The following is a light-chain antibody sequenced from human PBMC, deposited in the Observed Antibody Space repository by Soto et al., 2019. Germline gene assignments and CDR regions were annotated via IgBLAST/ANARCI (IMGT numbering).Light chain of an antibody. V-gene: IGLV4-69*01. Sequence: QLVLTQSPSASASLGASVKLTCTLSSGHSSYAIAWHQQQPEKGPRYLMNLNSDGSHSKGDGIPDRFSGSSSGAERYLTISSRQSEDEADYYCQTWGTGIHYVFGTGTKLTVL. J-gene: IGLJ1*01. CDR1: SGHSSYA. CDR3: QTWGTGIHYV. CDR2: LNSDGSH.